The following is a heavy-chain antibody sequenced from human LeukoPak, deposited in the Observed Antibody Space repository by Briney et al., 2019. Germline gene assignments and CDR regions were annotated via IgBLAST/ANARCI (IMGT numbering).Heavy chain of an antibody. J-gene: IGHJ5*02. Sequence: SETLSLTCTISDGSISSGDYYWSWIRQPPGKGLEWIGYIDYSANTYYNPSLKSRVTVSADTPKNHFSLNVSSVTAADTAVYYCARVYYQLLTAWFDPWGQGTLVTVSS. CDR2: IDYSANT. CDR1: DGSISSGDYY. CDR3: ARVYYQLLTAWFDP. V-gene: IGHV4-30-4*01. D-gene: IGHD2-2*01.